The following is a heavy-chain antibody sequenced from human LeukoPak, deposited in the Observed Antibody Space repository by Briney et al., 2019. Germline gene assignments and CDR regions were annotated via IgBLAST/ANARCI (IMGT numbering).Heavy chain of an antibody. CDR3: ARGYSSSWYSAFDY. V-gene: IGHV1-3*01. Sequence: ASVKVSCKASGYTFTSYAMHWVRQAPGQRLEWMGWINAGNGNTKYSQKFQGRVTITRDTSASTAYMELSSPRSEDTAVYYCARGYSSSWYSAFDYWGQGTLVTVSS. D-gene: IGHD6-13*01. CDR2: INAGNGNT. CDR1: GYTFTSYA. J-gene: IGHJ4*02.